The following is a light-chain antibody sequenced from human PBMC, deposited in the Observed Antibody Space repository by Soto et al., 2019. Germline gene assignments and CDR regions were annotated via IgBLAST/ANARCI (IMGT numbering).Light chain of an antibody. J-gene: IGKJ3*01. CDR2: DAS. Sequence: DLQLTQSPSFLCASLGDTVTITCRASQGINSYLAWYQQKPGKAPNLLIYDASMLQSGVPSRFSGSESGTEFTLTISGLQPEDSATYFCQQLNTYPFTFGPGTKVDF. V-gene: IGKV1-9*01. CDR1: QGINSY. CDR3: QQLNTYPFT.